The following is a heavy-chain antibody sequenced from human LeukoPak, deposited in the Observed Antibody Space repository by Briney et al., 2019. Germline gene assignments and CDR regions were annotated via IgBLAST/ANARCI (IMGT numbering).Heavy chain of an antibody. V-gene: IGHV3-23*01. CDR2: ISGSGGST. CDR3: AKAPRDPYYYDSSGYFPLYYMDV. J-gene: IGHJ6*03. Sequence: PGGTLRLSCAASGFTFSSYGMSWVRQAPGKGLEWVSAISGSGGSTYYADSVKGRFTISRDNSKNTLYLQMNSLRAEDTAVYYCAKAPRDPYYYDSSGYFPLYYMDVWGKGTTVTVSS. D-gene: IGHD3-22*01. CDR1: GFTFSSYG.